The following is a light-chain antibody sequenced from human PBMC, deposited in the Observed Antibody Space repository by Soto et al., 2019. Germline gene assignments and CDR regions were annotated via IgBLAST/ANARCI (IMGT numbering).Light chain of an antibody. J-gene: IGLJ1*01. CDR3: CSYETSSTYV. V-gene: IGLV2-23*01. CDR2: EGS. Sequence: QSVLTQPASVSGSPGQSITISCTGTSSDVGSYNLVSWYQHHPGKTPKLMIYEGSRRPSGVSNRFSASKSGNTASLTISGXQAEDEAEYYCCSYETSSTYVFGSGTKVTV. CDR1: SSDVGSYNL.